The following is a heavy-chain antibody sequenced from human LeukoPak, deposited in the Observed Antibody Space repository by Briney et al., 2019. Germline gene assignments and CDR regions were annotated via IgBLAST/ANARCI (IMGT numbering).Heavy chain of an antibody. CDR2: IYTSGST. CDR1: GGSISSYY. CDR3: ARDRGIAAAGGTRVRGNNWFDP. V-gene: IGHV4-4*07. D-gene: IGHD6-13*01. J-gene: IGHJ5*02. Sequence: KPSETLSLTCTVSGGSISSYYWSWIRQPAGKGLEWIGRIYTSGSTNYNPSLKSRVTMSVDTSKNQFSLKLSSVTAADTAVYYCARDRGIAAAGGTRVRGNNWFDPWGQGTLVTVSS.